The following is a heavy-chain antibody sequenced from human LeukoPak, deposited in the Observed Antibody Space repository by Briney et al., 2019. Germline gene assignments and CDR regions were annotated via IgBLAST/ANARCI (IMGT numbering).Heavy chain of an antibody. CDR3: ATGVSSSSGYNWFDP. V-gene: IGHV1-69-2*01. D-gene: IGHD6-6*01. CDR2: VDPEDGET. J-gene: IGHJ5*02. CDR1: GYTFTDYY. Sequence: ASVKVSCKVSGYTFTDYYMHWVQQAPGKGLEWMGLVDPEDGETIYAEKFQGRVTITADTSTDTACMELSSLRSEDTAVYYCATGVSSSSGYNWFDPWGQGTLVTVS.